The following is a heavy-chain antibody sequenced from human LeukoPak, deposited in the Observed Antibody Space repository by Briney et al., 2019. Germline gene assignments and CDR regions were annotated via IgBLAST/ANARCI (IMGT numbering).Heavy chain of an antibody. V-gene: IGHV3-48*01. CDR1: GFTFSSYS. J-gene: IGHJ4*02. D-gene: IGHD3-16*01. CDR3: ARDPLLSSD. Sequence: GGSLRLSCAASGFTFSSYSMNWVRQAPGKGLEWVSYISSSSTTIYYADSVKGRFTISSDNAKNSLYLQMNSLRAEDTAVYYCARDPLLSSDWGQGTLVTVSS. CDR2: ISSSSTTI.